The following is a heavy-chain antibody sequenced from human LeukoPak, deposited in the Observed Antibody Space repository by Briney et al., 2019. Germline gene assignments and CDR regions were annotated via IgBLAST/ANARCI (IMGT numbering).Heavy chain of an antibody. CDR2: IWYDGSNK. Sequence: GGSLRLSCVASGFTFSSYGMHWVRQAPGKGLEWVAVIWYDGSNKYYADSVKGRFTISRDNSKNTLYLQMNSLRAEDTAVYYCAKDLGPMTTVTPVGFDYWGQGTLVTVSS. CDR3: AKDLGPMTTVTPVGFDY. V-gene: IGHV3-33*06. D-gene: IGHD4-17*01. CDR1: GFTFSSYG. J-gene: IGHJ4*02.